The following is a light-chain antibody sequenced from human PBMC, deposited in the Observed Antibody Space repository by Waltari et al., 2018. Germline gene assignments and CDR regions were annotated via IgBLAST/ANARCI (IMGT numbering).Light chain of an antibody. CDR3: ATWDDRLTGVV. Sequence: QSVLPQPPSASGTPGQRASLSCSGSYSNIGSNSVTLYQQLPGTAPKLLIYSNDYRPSGVPDRFSGSKSGTSASLAISGLQSEDEAEYYCATWDDRLTGVVFGGGTRVTVL. CDR1: YSNIGSNS. V-gene: IGLV1-44*01. CDR2: SND. J-gene: IGLJ2*01.